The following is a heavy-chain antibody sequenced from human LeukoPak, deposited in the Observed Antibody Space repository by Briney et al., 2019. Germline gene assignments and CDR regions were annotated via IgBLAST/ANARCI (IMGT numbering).Heavy chain of an antibody. Sequence: SETLSLTCGVYGGSFSGYYWSWIRQPPGKGLEWIGEINHSGSTNYNPSLKSRVTISVDTSKNQSSLKLSSVTAADTAVYYCARGPNWSSGPPRDYWGQGTLVTVSS. CDR3: ARGPNWSSGPPRDY. V-gene: IGHV4-34*01. D-gene: IGHD3-22*01. J-gene: IGHJ4*02. CDR1: GGSFSGYY. CDR2: INHSGST.